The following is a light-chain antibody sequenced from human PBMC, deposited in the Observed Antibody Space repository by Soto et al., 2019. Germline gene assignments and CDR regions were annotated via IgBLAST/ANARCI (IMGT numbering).Light chain of an antibody. V-gene: IGKV4-1*01. CDR1: QSVLYSSKNKNY. CDR3: QQYYTTPLLT. CDR2: WAS. J-gene: IGKJ4*01. Sequence: DIVMTQSPDSLSVSLGERATINCKSSQSVLYSSKNKNYLAWYQQKPGQSPKLLIYWASTRESGVPDRLSGSGSGTDFTLTISSLQAEDVAVYYCQQYYTTPLLTFGGGTKVEIK.